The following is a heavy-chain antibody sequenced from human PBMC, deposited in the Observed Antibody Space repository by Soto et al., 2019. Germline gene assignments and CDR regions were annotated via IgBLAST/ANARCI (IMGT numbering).Heavy chain of an antibody. CDR3: ARGRYGDD. CDR2: ISAHNGNT. V-gene: IGHV1-18*01. Sequence: QVHLVQSGAEVKKPGASVKVSCKGSGYAFTTYGITWVRQAPGQGLEWMGWISAHNGNTNYAQKLQGRDTVTRDTSPRTAYMELRSRRSEDTAVYYCARGRYGDDGGRGALISCSS. D-gene: IGHD1-1*01. J-gene: IGHJ4*02. CDR1: GYAFTTYG.